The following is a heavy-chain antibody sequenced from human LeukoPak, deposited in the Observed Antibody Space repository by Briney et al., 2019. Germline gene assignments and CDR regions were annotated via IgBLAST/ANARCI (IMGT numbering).Heavy chain of an antibody. D-gene: IGHD1-14*01. J-gene: IGHJ3*02. CDR1: GGSISSGGYY. CDR3: ASYVRPEAFDI. CDR2: IYYSGST. Sequence: SETLSLTCTVSGGSISSGGYYWSWIRQHPGKGLEWIGYIYYSGSTHYNPSLKSRVTISVDTSKNQFSLKLSSVTAADTAVYYCASYVRPEAFDIWGRGTMVTVSS. V-gene: IGHV4-31*03.